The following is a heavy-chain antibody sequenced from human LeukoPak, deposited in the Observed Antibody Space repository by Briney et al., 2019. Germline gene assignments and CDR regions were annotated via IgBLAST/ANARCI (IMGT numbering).Heavy chain of an antibody. Sequence: SETLSLTCTVSGGSISSYYWSWIRQPPGKGLEWIGYIYYSGSTNYNPSLKSRVTISVDTSKNQFSLKLSSVTAADTAVYYCARQHYYDSSRTAAFDIWGQGTMVTVSS. CDR2: IYYSGST. D-gene: IGHD3-22*01. CDR3: ARQHYYDSSRTAAFDI. V-gene: IGHV4-59*01. J-gene: IGHJ3*02. CDR1: GGSISSYY.